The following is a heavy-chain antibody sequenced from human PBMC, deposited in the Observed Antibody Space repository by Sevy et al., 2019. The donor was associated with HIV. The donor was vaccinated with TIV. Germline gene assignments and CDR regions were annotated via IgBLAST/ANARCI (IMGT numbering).Heavy chain of an antibody. Sequence: SETLSLTCSVSAMSVSSANDYWTWIRQPPGKGLEWIGHVFYFGSTNYNPTLKSRVTISLDTSKGQFSLKVTSVTAADTAVYYCGRDQYYDVLTGLYAIDVWGQGTTVTVSS. D-gene: IGHD3-9*01. J-gene: IGHJ6*02. CDR1: AMSVSSANDY. CDR3: GRDQYYDVLTGLYAIDV. CDR2: VFYFGST. V-gene: IGHV4-61*01.